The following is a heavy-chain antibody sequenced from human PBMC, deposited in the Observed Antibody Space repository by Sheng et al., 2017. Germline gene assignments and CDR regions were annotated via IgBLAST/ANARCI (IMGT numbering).Heavy chain of an antibody. Sequence: QVQLVQSGAEVKKPGSSVKVSCKASGGTFSSYAISWVRQAPGQGLEWMGGIIPILGIANYAQKFQGRVTITADKSTSTAYMELSSLRSEDTAVYYCASESITMVRGPRGWFDPWGQGTLVTVSS. CDR2: IIPILGIA. V-gene: IGHV1-69*04. J-gene: IGHJ5*02. D-gene: IGHD3-10*01. CDR1: GGTFSSYA. CDR3: ASESITMVRGPRGWFDP.